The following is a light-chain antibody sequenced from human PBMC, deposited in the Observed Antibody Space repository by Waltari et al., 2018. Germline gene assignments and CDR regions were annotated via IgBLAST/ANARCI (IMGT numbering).Light chain of an antibody. CDR3: AGWDDTVSGCV. Sequence: QSVLTQPHSASGTPGQRVTISCSGSSSNIRSRTVNWYQQLPRTAPKLRIYNDDQRPSGVPDRFSGSTSGTSASLAISGLQSEDEADYYCAGWDDTVSGCVFGGGTKLTVL. CDR2: NDD. V-gene: IGLV1-44*01. J-gene: IGLJ3*02. CDR1: SSNIRSRT.